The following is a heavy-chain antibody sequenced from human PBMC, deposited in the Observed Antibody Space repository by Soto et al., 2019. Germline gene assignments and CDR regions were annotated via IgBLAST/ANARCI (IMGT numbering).Heavy chain of an antibody. J-gene: IGHJ4*02. V-gene: IGHV1-18*01. D-gene: IGHD2-2*01. CDR2: ISPYSGYT. CDR3: AREASVLIPAAQPSRFDS. Sequence: QVQLVQSGPEMKKPGASVKVSCKGFGYSFMKYGINWVRQAPGQGLEWVGWISPYSGYTHSAQKFHGSLTLTTDTAASTAYMELRILRSADTALYYCAREASVLIPAAQPSRFDSWGQGTLVTVSS. CDR1: GYSFMKYG.